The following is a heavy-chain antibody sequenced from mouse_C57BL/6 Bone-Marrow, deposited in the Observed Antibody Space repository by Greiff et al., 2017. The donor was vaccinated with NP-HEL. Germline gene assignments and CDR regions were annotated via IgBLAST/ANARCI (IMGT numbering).Heavy chain of an antibody. CDR2: INPSTGGT. D-gene: IGHD2-3*01. V-gene: IGHV1-42*01. Sequence: VQLQQSGPELVKPGASVKISCKASGYSFTGYYMNWVKQSPEKSLEWIGEINPSTGGTTYNQKFKAKATLTVDKSSSTAYMQLKSLTSEDSAVYYCAKDGYPWFAYWGQGTLVTVSA. J-gene: IGHJ3*01. CDR3: AKDGYPWFAY. CDR1: GYSFTGYY.